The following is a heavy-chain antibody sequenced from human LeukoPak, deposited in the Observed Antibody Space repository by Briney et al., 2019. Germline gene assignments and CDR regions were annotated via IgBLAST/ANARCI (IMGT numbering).Heavy chain of an antibody. CDR2: IIPIFGTA. CDR3: ARMTTVVTRGDY. Sequence: SVKVSCKASGGTFSSYAISWVRQAPGHGLEWMGGIIPIFGTANYAQKFQGRVTITADESTSTAYMELSGLRSEDTAVYYCARMTTVVTRGDYWGQGTLVTVSS. CDR1: GGTFSSYA. D-gene: IGHD4-23*01. J-gene: IGHJ4*02. V-gene: IGHV1-69*13.